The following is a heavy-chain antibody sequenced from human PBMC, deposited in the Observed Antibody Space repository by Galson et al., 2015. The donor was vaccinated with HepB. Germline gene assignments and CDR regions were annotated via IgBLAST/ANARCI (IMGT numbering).Heavy chain of an antibody. V-gene: IGHV1-24*01. D-gene: IGHD2-15*01. CDR2: FDPEDGET. Sequence: QSGAEVTKPGESLKISCKVSGYTVTELSMHWVRQAPGKGLEWMGGFDPEDGETMYAQKFQGRVTMTEDTSTDTAYMELNSLRSEDTAVYYCATGYCSGGSCSDFDYWGQGTLVTVSS. CDR3: ATGYCSGGSCSDFDY. J-gene: IGHJ4*02. CDR1: GYTVTELS.